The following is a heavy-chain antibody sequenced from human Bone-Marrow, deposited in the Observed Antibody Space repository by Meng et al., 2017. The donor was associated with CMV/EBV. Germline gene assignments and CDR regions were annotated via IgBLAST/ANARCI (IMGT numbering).Heavy chain of an antibody. J-gene: IGHJ3*02. CDR2: INHSGST. V-gene: IGHV4-34*10. CDR1: GGSFSGYY. Sequence: SETLSLTCAVYGGSFSGYYWSWIRQPPGKGLEWIGEINHSGSTHYNPSLKSRITISLDMSKNQFSLNLSSVTAADTAVYYCATYSGGAFDIWGQGTKVTVSS. D-gene: IGHD2-15*01. CDR3: ATYSGGAFDI.